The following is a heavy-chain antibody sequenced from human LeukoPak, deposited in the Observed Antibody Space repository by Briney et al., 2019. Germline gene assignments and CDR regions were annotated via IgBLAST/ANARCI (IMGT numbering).Heavy chain of an antibody. J-gene: IGHJ4*02. Sequence: GGSLRLSCAASGFTFNEFGVHWVRQAPGQGLEWVALIRYDGSIKYHADSVKGRFTICRDNSKNTVYLQMNSLRVEDTAIYYCARDRPTGSYYSIDYWGQGTLATVSS. CDR3: ARDRPTGSYYSIDY. D-gene: IGHD1-26*01. CDR1: GFTFNEFG. CDR2: IRYDGSIK. V-gene: IGHV3-33*01.